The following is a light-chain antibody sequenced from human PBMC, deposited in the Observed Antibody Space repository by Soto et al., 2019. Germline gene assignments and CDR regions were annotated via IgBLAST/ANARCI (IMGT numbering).Light chain of an antibody. Sequence: EIVVTQSPATLSVSPGERVTLSCRASQSVSSSLAWYQQRPGQAPRLLIYDTSTRAAGIAARFIGSGSGTEFTLTISSLQSEDSAVYYCQQYVHWPPGAFGQGTTVEIK. CDR2: DTS. CDR1: QSVSSS. V-gene: IGKV3-15*01. CDR3: QQYVHWPPGA. J-gene: IGKJ1*01.